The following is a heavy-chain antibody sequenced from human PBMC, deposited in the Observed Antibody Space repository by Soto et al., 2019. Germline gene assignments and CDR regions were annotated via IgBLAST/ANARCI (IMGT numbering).Heavy chain of an antibody. CDR3: ARTYYDILTGSEAPMDV. V-gene: IGHV2-70*01. D-gene: IGHD3-9*01. CDR2: IDWDDDK. CDR1: GFSLSTSGMC. J-gene: IGHJ6*02. Sequence: QSGPTLVNPTQTLTLTCTFSGFSLSTSGMCVSWIRQPPGKALEWLALIDWDDDKYYSTSLKTRLTISKDTSKNQVVLTMTNMDPVDTATYYCARTYYDILTGSEAPMDVWGQGTTVTVSS.